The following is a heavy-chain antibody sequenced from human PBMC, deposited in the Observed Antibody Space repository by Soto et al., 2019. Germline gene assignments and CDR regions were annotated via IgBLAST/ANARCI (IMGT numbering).Heavy chain of an antibody. J-gene: IGHJ5*02. CDR2: MSPNSGNT. CDR3: ARGVPARPGWYDP. V-gene: IGHV1-8*01. Sequence: QVQLVQSGAEVKKPGASVKVSCKASGYTFTIYDINWVRQATGQGLEWMGRMSPNSGNTGYAQKFQGRVTMTRNTSISTAYRELSSLRPEDTAVYYCARGVPARPGWYDPWGQETLVTVSS. CDR1: GYTFTIYD. D-gene: IGHD6-6*01.